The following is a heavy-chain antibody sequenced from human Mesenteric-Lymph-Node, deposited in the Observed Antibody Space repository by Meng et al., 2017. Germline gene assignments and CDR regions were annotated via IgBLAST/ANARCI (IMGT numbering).Heavy chain of an antibody. V-gene: IGHV3-23*01. CDR2: ISGSGGST. J-gene: IGHJ4*02. Sequence: GGSLRLSCAASGFTFSSYAMTWVRQAPGKGLEWVSGISGSGGSTYYTDSVKGRFTISRDNSKTMLYLQMNSLRAEDTAVYYCARTTGTTYPNFDYWGQGTLVTVSS. D-gene: IGHD4-17*01. CDR3: ARTTGTTYPNFDY. CDR1: GFTFSSYA.